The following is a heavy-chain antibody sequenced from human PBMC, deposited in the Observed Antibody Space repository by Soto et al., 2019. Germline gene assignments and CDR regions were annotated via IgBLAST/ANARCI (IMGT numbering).Heavy chain of an antibody. V-gene: IGHV4-59*01. CDR2: IYYSGST. J-gene: IGHJ6*02. CDR1: GGSISSYY. Sequence: SETLSLTCTVSGGSISSYYWSWIRQPPGKGLEWIGYIYYSGSTNYNPSLKSRVTISVDTSKNQFSLKLSSVTAADTAVYYCARDGVAARPGYYGMDVWGQGTTVTVSS. CDR3: ARDGVAARPGYYGMDV. D-gene: IGHD6-6*01.